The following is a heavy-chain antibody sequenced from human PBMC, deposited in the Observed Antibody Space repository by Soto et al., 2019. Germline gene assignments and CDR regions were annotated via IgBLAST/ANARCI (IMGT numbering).Heavy chain of an antibody. D-gene: IGHD4-17*01. CDR1: GFTFSSYA. CDR3: ANGHTVTTEPDAFDI. Sequence: GSLRLSCAASGFTFSSYAMSWVRQAPGKGLKWVSAISGSGGSTYYADSVKGRFTISRDNSKNTLYLQMNSLRAEDTAVYYCANGHTVTTEPDAFDIWGQGTMVTVSS. CDR2: ISGSGGST. V-gene: IGHV3-23*01. J-gene: IGHJ3*02.